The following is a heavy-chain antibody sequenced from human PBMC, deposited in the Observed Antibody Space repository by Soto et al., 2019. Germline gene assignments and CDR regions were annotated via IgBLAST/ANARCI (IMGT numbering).Heavy chain of an antibody. J-gene: IGHJ6*01. CDR1: GFAFSSYG. V-gene: IGHV3-33*01. Sequence: QVQLVESGGGVVQPGRSLRLSCAASGFAFSSYGMHWVRQAPGKGLEWVAVKWYDGSNERYADYVKGRFTISRDNSKNTLYFQMDSLRAEDTAVYHCARDFTVGAIYAGVYYYAMDVWGQGATVTVSS. D-gene: IGHD1-26*01. CDR2: KWYDGSNE. CDR3: ARDFTVGAIYAGVYYYAMDV.